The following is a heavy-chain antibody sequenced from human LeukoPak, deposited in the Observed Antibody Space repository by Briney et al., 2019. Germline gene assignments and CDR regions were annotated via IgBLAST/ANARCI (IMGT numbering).Heavy chain of an antibody. J-gene: IGHJ6*03. CDR1: GGSFSGYY. CDR2: INHSGST. D-gene: IGHD3-3*01. Sequence: PSETLSLTCAVYGGSFSGYYWSWIRQPPGKGLEWIGEINHSGSTNYNPSLKSRVTISVDTSKNQFSLKLSSVTAADTAVYYCARGATDNYDFWSGYYTGFTYYMDVWGKGTTVTVSS. CDR3: ARGATDNYDFWSGYYTGFTYYMDV. V-gene: IGHV4-34*01.